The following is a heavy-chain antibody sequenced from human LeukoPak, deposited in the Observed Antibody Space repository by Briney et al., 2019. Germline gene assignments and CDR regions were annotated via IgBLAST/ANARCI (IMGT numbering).Heavy chain of an antibody. CDR1: GFTFSSYD. V-gene: IGHV3-13*01. Sequence: GGSLRLSCAASGFTFSSYDMHWVRQATGKGLEWVSAIGTAGDTYYPGSVKGRFTISGENAKNSLYLQMNSLRAGDTAVYYCARAHPWFGELLFDPWGQGTLVTVSS. J-gene: IGHJ5*02. CDR2: IGTAGDT. CDR3: ARAHPWFGELLFDP. D-gene: IGHD3-10*01.